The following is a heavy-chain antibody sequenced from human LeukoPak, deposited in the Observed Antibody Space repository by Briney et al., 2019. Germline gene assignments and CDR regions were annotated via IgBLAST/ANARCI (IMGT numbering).Heavy chain of an antibody. V-gene: IGHV3-15*07. Sequence: GGSLRLSCTASGVTVSNAWMNWVRQAPGKGLEWVGRIKSKTDGDTTDYAAPVKGRFTISRDDSKNTLYLQMNSLKTEDTAVYYCTTREYSSSSSSGYWGQGTLVTVSS. CDR3: TTREYSSSSSSGY. CDR1: GVTVSNAW. J-gene: IGHJ4*02. CDR2: IKSKTDGDTT. D-gene: IGHD6-6*01.